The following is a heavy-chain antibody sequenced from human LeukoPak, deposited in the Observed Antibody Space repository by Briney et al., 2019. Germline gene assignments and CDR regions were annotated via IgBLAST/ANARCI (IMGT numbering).Heavy chain of an antibody. V-gene: IGHV3-15*01. CDR1: GFTFSNAW. CDR2: IKSNIDGGTT. CDR3: SSYKGDV. J-gene: IGHJ6*04. Sequence: PGGSLRLSCAASGFTFSNAWMSWVRQAPGKGLEWVGRIKSNIDGGTTDYAAPVKGRFTISTDDSKNTLYLQINSLKTEDTAVYYCSSYKGDVWGKGTTVTVSS. D-gene: IGHD3-10*01.